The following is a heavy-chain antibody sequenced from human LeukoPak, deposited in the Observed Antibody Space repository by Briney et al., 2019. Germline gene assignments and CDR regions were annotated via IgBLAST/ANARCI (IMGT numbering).Heavy chain of an antibody. CDR2: INPNSGDT. CDR1: GYTFTGYY. D-gene: IGHD3-16*01. V-gene: IGHV1-2*02. J-gene: IGHJ4*02. Sequence: GASVKVSCKASGYTFTGYYMHWVRQAPGQGLEWMGWINPNSGDTKYSQKFQGRVTMTRDTSINTAYIELSRLRSDDTAVYYCATQRGSYLWGTDFDYWGQGTLVTVSS. CDR3: ATQRGSYLWGTDFDY.